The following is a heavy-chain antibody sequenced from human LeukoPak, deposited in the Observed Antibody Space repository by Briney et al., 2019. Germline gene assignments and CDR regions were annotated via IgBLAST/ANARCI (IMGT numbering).Heavy chain of an antibody. CDR2: LYHSDSA. V-gene: IGHV4-38-2*01. CDR1: GYSISNGYY. Sequence: SETLSLTCAVPGYSISNGYYWVWIRQPPGRGLEWIGSLYHSDSAYYNTSLRSRVSMSADTSKNQFSLTLSFVTAADTAVYYCARQHDSYYYYYIDVWGSGTTVTVSS. J-gene: IGHJ6*03. CDR3: ARQHDSYYYYYIDV.